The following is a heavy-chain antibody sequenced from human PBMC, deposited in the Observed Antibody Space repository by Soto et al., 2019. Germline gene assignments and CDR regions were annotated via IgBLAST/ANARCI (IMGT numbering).Heavy chain of an antibody. CDR2: IWYDGSNK. CDR3: ARVPLKGSGSWPYYFDY. D-gene: IGHD3-10*01. V-gene: IGHV3-33*01. J-gene: IGHJ4*02. Sequence: QVQLVESGGGVVQPGRSLRLSCAASGFTFSSYGMHWVRQAPGKGLEWVAVIWYDGSNKYYADSVKGRFTISRDNSKNTLYLQMNSLRAEDTAVYYCARVPLKGSGSWPYYFDYWGQGTLVTVSS. CDR1: GFTFSSYG.